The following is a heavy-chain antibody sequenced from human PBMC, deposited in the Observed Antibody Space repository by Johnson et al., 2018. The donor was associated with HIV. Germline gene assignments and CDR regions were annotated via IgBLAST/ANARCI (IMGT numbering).Heavy chain of an antibody. V-gene: IGHV3-13*01. D-gene: IGHD1-26*01. Sequence: VQLVESGGGLVQPGGSLRLSCVASGFTFSSYDMHWVRQATGKGLEWVSGIGTAGDTYYPGYVKGRFTISRENAKNSLYLQMNSLRVGDTAVSYCVRGGATSYDAFDIWGQGTMVTVSS. J-gene: IGHJ3*02. CDR2: IGTAGDT. CDR3: VRGGATSYDAFDI. CDR1: GFTFSSYD.